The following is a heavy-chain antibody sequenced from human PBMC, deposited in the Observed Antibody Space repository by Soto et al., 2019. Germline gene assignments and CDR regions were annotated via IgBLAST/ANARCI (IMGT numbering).Heavy chain of an antibody. CDR2: INHSGST. CDR1: GGSFSGYY. Sequence: QVQLQQWGAGLLKPSETLSLTCAVYGGSFSGYYWSWIRQPPGKGLEWIGEINHSGSTNYNPSLKSRVTISVDTSKNQFSLKLSSVTAADTAVYYCARGYYPYYYYYGMDVWGQGTTVTVSS. V-gene: IGHV4-34*01. CDR3: ARGYYPYYYYYGMDV. J-gene: IGHJ6*02. D-gene: IGHD3-10*01.